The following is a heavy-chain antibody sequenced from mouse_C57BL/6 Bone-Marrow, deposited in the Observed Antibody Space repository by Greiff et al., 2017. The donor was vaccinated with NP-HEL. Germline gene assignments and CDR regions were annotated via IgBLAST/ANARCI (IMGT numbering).Heavy chain of an antibody. J-gene: IGHJ1*03. CDR1: GFTFSDYY. CDR3: ARAGYDYDVGDWYFDV. D-gene: IGHD2-4*01. V-gene: IGHV5-16*01. Sequence: EVKLMQSEGGLVQPGSSMKLSCTASGFTFSDYYMAWVRQVPEKGLEWVANINYDGSSTYYLDSLKSRFNISRDNAKNTLYLQMSSLKSEDTATYYCARAGYDYDVGDWYFDVWGTGTTVTVSS. CDR2: INYDGSST.